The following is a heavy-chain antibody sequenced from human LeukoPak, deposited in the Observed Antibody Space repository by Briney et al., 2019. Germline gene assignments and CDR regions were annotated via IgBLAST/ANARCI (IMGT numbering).Heavy chain of an antibody. CDR2: IFYRGRT. V-gene: IGHV4-31*03. CDR1: GGSISSAGHY. J-gene: IGHJ3*02. Sequence: SQTLSLTCTVSGGSISSAGHYWSWIRQQPGKGLQWIGYIFYRGRTFYNPSLKSRLNISVDTSTDQFSLKLSSVTAADTAVYYCARVRVPPAENDAFDIWGQGTMVTVSS. CDR3: ARVRVPPAENDAFDI. D-gene: IGHD2-15*01.